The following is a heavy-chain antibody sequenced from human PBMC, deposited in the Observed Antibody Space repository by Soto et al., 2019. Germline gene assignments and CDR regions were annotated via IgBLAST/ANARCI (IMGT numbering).Heavy chain of an antibody. J-gene: IGHJ4*01. CDR1: GYTFSSYY. Sequence: ASVKVSCKASGYTFSSYYLHWVRQAPGQGLEWMGIINPNDGSASYPQKFQGRVTLTSDTSTSTLYMELSSLRSDDTAVYYCARDTPPTDYWG. CDR3: ARDTPPTDY. CDR2: INPNDGSA. V-gene: IGHV1-46*01.